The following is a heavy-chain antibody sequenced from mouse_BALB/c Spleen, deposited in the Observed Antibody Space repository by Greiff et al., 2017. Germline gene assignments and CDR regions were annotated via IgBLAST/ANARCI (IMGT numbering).Heavy chain of an antibody. J-gene: IGHJ4*01. V-gene: IGHV1-4*01. CDR2: INPSSGYT. CDR1: GYTFTSYT. CDR3: ASPDYERDY. Sequence: QVQLKESGAELARPGASVKMSCKASGYTFTSYTMHWVKQRPGQGLEWIGYINPSSGYTNYNQKFKDKATLTADKSSSTAYMQLSSLTSEDSAVYYCASPDYERDYWGQGTSVTVSS.